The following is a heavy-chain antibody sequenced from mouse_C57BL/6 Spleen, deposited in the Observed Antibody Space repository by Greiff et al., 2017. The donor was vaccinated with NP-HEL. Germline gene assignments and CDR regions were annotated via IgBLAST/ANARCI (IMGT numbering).Heavy chain of an antibody. Sequence: EVQLVESGGGLVKPGGSLKLSCAASGFTFSSYAMSWVRQTPEKRLEWVATISDGGSYTYYPDNVKGRFTISRDNAKNNLYLQMSHLKSEDTAMYYCARDFGNSWFAYWGQGTLVTVSA. J-gene: IGHJ3*01. CDR3: ARDFGNSWFAY. CDR2: ISDGGSYT. D-gene: IGHD2-1*01. CDR1: GFTFSSYA. V-gene: IGHV5-4*01.